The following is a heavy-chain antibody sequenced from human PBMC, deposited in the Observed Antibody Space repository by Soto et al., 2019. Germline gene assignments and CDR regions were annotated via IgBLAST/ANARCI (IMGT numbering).Heavy chain of an antibody. CDR3: AKPFLRPITVTPVHPDY. CDR2: ISGSGGST. CDR1: GFTFSSYA. V-gene: IGHV3-23*01. Sequence: GGSLRLSCAASGFTFSSYAMSWVRQAPGKGLEWVSAISGSGGSTYYADSVKGRFTISRDNSKNTLYLQMNSLRAEDTAVYYCAKPFLRPITVTPVHPDYWGQGTLVTVSS. J-gene: IGHJ4*02. D-gene: IGHD4-17*01.